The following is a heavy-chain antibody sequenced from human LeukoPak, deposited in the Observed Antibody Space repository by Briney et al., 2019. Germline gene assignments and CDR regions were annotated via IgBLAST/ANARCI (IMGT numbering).Heavy chain of an antibody. CDR3: ARDPTYYYDSSGYYSHYYYYYMDV. CDR1: GGSISSSRYY. V-gene: IGHV4-39*07. CDR2: IYYSGST. Sequence: SETLSLTCTVSGGSISSSRYYWGWIRQPPGKGLEWIGTIYYSGSTYYNPSLKSRVTISVDTSKNQFSLKLSSVTAADTAVYYCARDPTYYYDSSGYYSHYYYYYMDVWGKGTTVTVSS. D-gene: IGHD3-22*01. J-gene: IGHJ6*03.